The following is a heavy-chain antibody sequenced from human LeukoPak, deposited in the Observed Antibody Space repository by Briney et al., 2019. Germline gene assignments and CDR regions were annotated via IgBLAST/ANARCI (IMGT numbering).Heavy chain of an antibody. J-gene: IGHJ4*02. CDR2: IYTSGST. V-gene: IGHV4-61*02. Sequence: PSQTLSLTCTVSGGSISSGSYYWSWIRQPAGKGLEWIGRIYTSGSTNYNPSLKSRVTISVDTSKNQFSLKLSSVTAADTAVYYCARGNGYCSSTSCYTNFDYWGQGTLVTVSS. CDR3: ARGNGYCSSTSCYTNFDY. CDR1: GGSISSGSYY. D-gene: IGHD2-2*02.